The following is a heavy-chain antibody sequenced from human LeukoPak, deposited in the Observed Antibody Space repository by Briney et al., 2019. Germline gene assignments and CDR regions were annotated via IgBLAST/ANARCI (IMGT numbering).Heavy chain of an antibody. CDR1: GFTFGNYA. J-gene: IGHJ5*02. V-gene: IGHV3-23*01. D-gene: IGHD2-2*02. CDR2: ISGTGSST. CDR3: AKASVAIPQYCNS. Sequence: GSLRLSCEASGFTFGNYAMNWVRQAPGKGLEWVSTISGTGSSTYYADSAKGRFTISRDNSKDTLLLQLNSLTAADTAMYFCAKASVAIPQYCNSWGQGTLATVSS.